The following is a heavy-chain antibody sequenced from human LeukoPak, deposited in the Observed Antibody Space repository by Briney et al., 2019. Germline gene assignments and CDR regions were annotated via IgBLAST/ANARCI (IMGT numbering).Heavy chain of an antibody. D-gene: IGHD6-19*01. J-gene: IGHJ4*02. CDR1: GGSFSGYY. CDR2: INHSGST. CDR3: AKTGDGSGWPYDY. Sequence: PSETLSLTCAVYGGSFSGYYWSWIRQPPGKGREWIGEINHSGSTNYNPSLKSRVTISVDTSKNQFSLKLSSVTAADTAVYYCAKTGDGSGWPYDYWGQGTLVTVSS. V-gene: IGHV4-34*01.